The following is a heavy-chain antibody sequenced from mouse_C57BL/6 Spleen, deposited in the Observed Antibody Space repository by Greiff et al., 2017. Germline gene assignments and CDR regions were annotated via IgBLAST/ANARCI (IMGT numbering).Heavy chain of an antibody. CDR2: IWSDGST. D-gene: IGHD3-1*01. CDR3: ARHGAWTLDY. Sequence: VQLVESGPGLVAPSQSLSITCTVSGFSLTSYGVHWVRQPPGKGLAWLVVIWSDGSTTYNSALKSRLSISKDNSKSQIFLKRNRLQTDDTAMYYCARHGAWTLDYWGQGTTVTVSS. CDR1: GFSLTSYG. J-gene: IGHJ4*01. V-gene: IGHV2-6-1*01.